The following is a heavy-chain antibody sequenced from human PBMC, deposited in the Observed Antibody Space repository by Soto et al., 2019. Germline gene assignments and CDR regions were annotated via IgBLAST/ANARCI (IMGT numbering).Heavy chain of an antibody. D-gene: IGHD6-19*01. CDR2: ISSSSSYI. CDR3: ARGWTGSGQPGN. J-gene: IGHJ4*02. CDR1: GFTFSSYS. V-gene: IGHV3-21*01. Sequence: GGSLRLSCAASGFTFSSYSMNWVRQAPGKGLEWVSSISSSSSYIYYADSVKGRFTISRDNAKNSLYLQMNSLRAEDTAVYYCARGWTGSGQPGNWGQGTLVTVSS.